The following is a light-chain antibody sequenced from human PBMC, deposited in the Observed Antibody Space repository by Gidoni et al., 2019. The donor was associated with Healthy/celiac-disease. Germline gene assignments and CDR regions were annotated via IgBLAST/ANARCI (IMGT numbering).Light chain of an antibody. Sequence: DIQMTQSPSTLSASLGDRVTIPCRPSQSISSWLAGYQQKPGKAPKLLINKAASLESWVPSRCSGSGSGTEFILTISSLQADDVATYYCQQYNSYSSGTFGQGTKVEIK. J-gene: IGKJ1*01. CDR1: QSISSW. CDR2: KAA. V-gene: IGKV1-5*03. CDR3: QQYNSYSSGT.